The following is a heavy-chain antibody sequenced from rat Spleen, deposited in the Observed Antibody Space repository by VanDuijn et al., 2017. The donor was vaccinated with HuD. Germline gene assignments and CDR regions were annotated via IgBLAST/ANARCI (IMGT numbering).Heavy chain of an antibody. CDR2: ISYDGSST. CDR3: ARHANTIAPSLWGF. CDR1: GFTFNNYW. J-gene: IGHJ1*01. V-gene: IGHV5-29*01. Sequence: EVHLVESGGGLIQPGRSLKLSCVASGFTFNNYWMYWIRQAPGKGLEWVATISYDGSSTYYRDSVKGRFTISRDNAKSTLYLQMDSLRSEDTATYYCARHANTIAPSLWGFWGPGTMVTVSS. D-gene: IGHD1-2*01.